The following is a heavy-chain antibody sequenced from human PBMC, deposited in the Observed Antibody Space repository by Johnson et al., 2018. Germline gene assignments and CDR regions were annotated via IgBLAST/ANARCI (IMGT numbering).Heavy chain of an antibody. J-gene: IGHJ6*03. CDR1: GFTFDDDA. D-gene: IGHD2-15*01. V-gene: IGHV3-9*01. CDR3: ARDSGGRYCSGGSCYYYYYMDV. Sequence: EVQLVESGGGLVQPGRSLRLSCTASGFTFDDDAMFWVRQAPGKGLESVSGISSSPDDMAYADSVKGRFTLPRDNGKNSLYLQMNSLRPEDTAVYYCARDSGGRYCSGGSCYYYYYMDVWGKGTTVTVSS. CDR2: ISSSPDDM.